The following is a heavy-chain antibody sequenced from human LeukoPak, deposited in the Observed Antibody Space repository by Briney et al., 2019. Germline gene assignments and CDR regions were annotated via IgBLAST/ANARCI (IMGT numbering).Heavy chain of an antibody. Sequence: ASVKVSCQASGYTFTSYGISWVRQAPGQGLEWMGWISAYNGNTNYAQKLQGRVTMTTDTSTSTAYMELRSLRSDDTAVYYCARDPRRSVVGDAFDIWGQGTMVTVSS. D-gene: IGHD6-19*01. CDR2: ISAYNGNT. V-gene: IGHV1-18*01. CDR1: GYTFTSYG. CDR3: ARDPRRSVVGDAFDI. J-gene: IGHJ3*02.